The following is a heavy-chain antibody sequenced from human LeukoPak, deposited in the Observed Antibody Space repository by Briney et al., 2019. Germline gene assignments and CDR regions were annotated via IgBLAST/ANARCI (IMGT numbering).Heavy chain of an antibody. J-gene: IGHJ6*04. D-gene: IGHD3-9*01. CDR3: ARDDSLFGYDILTGYDYYYYGMDV. V-gene: IGHV3-7*03. CDR1: GFTFSSYW. CDR2: IKQDGSEK. Sequence: GGSLRPSCAASGFTFSSYWMSWVRQAPGKGLEWVANIKQDGSEKYYVDSVKGRFTISRDNAKNSLYLQMNSLRAEDTAVYYCARDDSLFGYDILTGYDYYYYGMDVWGKGTTVTVSS.